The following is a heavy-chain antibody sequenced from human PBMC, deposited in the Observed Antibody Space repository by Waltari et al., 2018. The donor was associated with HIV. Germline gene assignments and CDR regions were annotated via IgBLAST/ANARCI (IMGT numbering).Heavy chain of an antibody. V-gene: IGHV3-30*02. CDR2: TRYDGTNK. D-gene: IGHD3-22*01. CDR1: GFTFGNYG. Sequence: QVQLVESGGGVVQLGGSLRLSCKACGFTFGNYGMHWVRQAPGKGLQWVAFTRYDGTNKYYVDSVKGRFIISRDNSKNTLSLQMHSLRAEDTAVYYCAKAPHHYDSSGPVYWGQGTLVTVSS. CDR3: AKAPHHYDSSGPVY. J-gene: IGHJ4*02.